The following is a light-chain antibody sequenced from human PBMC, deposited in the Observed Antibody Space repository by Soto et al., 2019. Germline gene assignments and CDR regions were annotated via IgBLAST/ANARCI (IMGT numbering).Light chain of an antibody. J-gene: IGKJ5*01. CDR3: QQYYTYST. CDR1: QSISSS. Sequence: GDRVTITCRASQSISSSLAWYQQKAGKAPKLLIYDASSLEGGVPSRFGGSGSGAEFNFTITGLQPDDFATYFCQQYYTYSTFGQGTRREIK. CDR2: DAS. V-gene: IGKV1-5*01.